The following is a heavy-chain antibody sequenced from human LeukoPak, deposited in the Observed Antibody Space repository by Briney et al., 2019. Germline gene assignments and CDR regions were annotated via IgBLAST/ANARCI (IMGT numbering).Heavy chain of an antibody. CDR3: ASAGYSYGAFFD. Sequence: GGSLRLSCAASGFTFSSFGMNWVRQAPGKGLEWVSAISGSGNRTFYADSVKGRFAISRDNSRNTVFLQVSSLRAGDTAVYYCASAGYSYGAFFDWGQGTLVTVSS. CDR2: ISGSGNRT. D-gene: IGHD5-18*01. J-gene: IGHJ4*02. CDR1: GFTFSSFG. V-gene: IGHV3-23*01.